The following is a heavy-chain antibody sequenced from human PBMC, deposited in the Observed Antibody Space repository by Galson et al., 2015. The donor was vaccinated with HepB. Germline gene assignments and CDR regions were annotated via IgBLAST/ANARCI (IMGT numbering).Heavy chain of an antibody. J-gene: IGHJ4*02. D-gene: IGHD4-17*01. CDR1: GFTFGSYA. CDR3: ATHKHDFGDSVVGF. V-gene: IGHV3-23*01. CDR2: ISGSGGST. Sequence: SLRLSCAASGFTFGSYAMSWVRQTPGKGLEWVSGISGSGGSTHYADSVKGRFTISRDNSKNTLYLQMNSLRAEDTAIYYCATHKHDFGDSVVGFWGQGTLVTVSS.